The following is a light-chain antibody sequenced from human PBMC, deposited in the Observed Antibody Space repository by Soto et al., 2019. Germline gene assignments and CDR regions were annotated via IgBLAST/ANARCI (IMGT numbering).Light chain of an antibody. CDR2: SNN. J-gene: IGLJ2*01. CDR3: AAWDDSLNGPV. CDR1: SSNIGRNI. Sequence: QSVLTQPPSASGTPGQRVTISCSGSSSNIGRNIVNWYQQLPGTAPKLLIYSNNQRPSGVPDRLSGSKSGTSASLAISGLQSEDEADYYCAAWDDSLNGPVFGGGTKVTVL. V-gene: IGLV1-44*01.